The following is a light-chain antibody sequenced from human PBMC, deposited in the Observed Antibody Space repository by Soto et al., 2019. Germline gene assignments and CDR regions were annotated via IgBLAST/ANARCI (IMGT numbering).Light chain of an antibody. CDR3: QQCYSTPLLT. CDR1: QSVLYSSKNKNY. CDR2: WAS. Sequence: DIVMTQSPDSLSVSLGERATINCKSSQSVLYSSKNKNYLAWYQQKPGQPPKLLIYWASTRESGVPDRFSGSGSGLDFTLTISSLQAEDVPVYYCQQCYSTPLLTFGGGTKVETK. V-gene: IGKV4-1*01. J-gene: IGKJ4*01.